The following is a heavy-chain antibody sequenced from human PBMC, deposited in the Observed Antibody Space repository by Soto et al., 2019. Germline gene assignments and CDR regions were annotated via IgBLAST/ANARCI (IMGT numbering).Heavy chain of an antibody. CDR3: ARDDSYYDILTGYWGGMDV. CDR1: GYTFTIYY. V-gene: IGHV1-2*04. D-gene: IGHD3-9*01. CDR2: INPNSGGT. Sequence: GASVKVSCKASGYTFTIYYMHWVRQAPGQGLEWMGWINPNSGGTNYAQKFQGWVTMTRDTSISTAYMELSRLRSDDTAVYYCARDDSYYDILTGYWGGMDVWGQGTTVTVS. J-gene: IGHJ6*02.